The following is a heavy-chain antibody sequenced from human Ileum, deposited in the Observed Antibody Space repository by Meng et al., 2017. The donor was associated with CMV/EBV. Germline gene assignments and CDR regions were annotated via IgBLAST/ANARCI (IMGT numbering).Heavy chain of an antibody. CDR2: ISYDGSNK. Sequence: SALTLSSYAMHWVRQAPGKGLEWVAVISYDGSNKYYADSVKGRFTISRDNSNNTLYLQMNSLRTEDTAVYYCAKDTLSGSSGWFDYWGQGTLVTVSS. J-gene: IGHJ4*02. D-gene: IGHD6-19*01. V-gene: IGHV3-30*18. CDR1: ALTLSSYA. CDR3: AKDTLSGSSGWFDY.